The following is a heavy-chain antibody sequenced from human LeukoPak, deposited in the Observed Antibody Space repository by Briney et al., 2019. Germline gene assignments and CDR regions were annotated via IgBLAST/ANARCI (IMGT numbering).Heavy chain of an antibody. CDR1: AFIFSGHW. J-gene: IGHJ4*02. CDR2: VKHDGSEK. D-gene: IGHD3-10*01. CDR3: TRGASYYDY. Sequence: GSLRLSCEGSAFIFSGHWMNWVRQAPGQGLEWVANVKHDGSEKYYVDSVKGRFSISRDNAKNSLYLQMNSLRDEDTAVYYCTRGASYYDYWGQGTLVTVSS. V-gene: IGHV3-7*03.